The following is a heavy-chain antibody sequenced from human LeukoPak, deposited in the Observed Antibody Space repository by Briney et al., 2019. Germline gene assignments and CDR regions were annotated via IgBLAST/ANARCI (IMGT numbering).Heavy chain of an antibody. CDR1: GGSLSYYY. V-gene: IGHV4-34*01. J-gene: IGHJ6*03. D-gene: IGHD1-1*01. Sequence: SETLSLTCAVYGGSLSYYYWSWIRQPPEKGLEWIGEINRSGSTNYNPSLKSRVSISVDTSKNQFSLKLSSVTAADTAVYYCARIGAGTRAAALSYYYYYYYMDVWGKGTTVTVSS. CDR2: INRSGST. CDR3: ARIGAGTRAAALSYYYYYYYMDV.